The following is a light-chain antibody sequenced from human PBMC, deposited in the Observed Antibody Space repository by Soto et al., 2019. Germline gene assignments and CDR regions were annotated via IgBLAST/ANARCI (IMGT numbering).Light chain of an antibody. CDR1: QNIQSF. J-gene: IGKJ2*03. CDR2: LAS. Sequence: DIQMTQFPSTLSASVGAQVTITCRTNQNIQSFLAWYPQKPGKAPQLLIYLASRLEGGVPTRHSGSGSGTSFTLTINSLQPDDFAIYFLQQYNSHSYYSFGQGTKLEVK. V-gene: IGKV1-5*03. CDR3: QQYNSHSYYS.